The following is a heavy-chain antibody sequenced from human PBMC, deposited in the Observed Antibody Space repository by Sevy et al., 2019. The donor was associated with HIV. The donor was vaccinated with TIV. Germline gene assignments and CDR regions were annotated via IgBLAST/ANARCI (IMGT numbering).Heavy chain of an antibody. D-gene: IGHD3-22*01. J-gene: IGHJ4*02. CDR3: ARPYMTDPFYYSGSGGYYYPSYFDY. Sequence: GGSLRLSCAASGFTFSNYWMSWVRQAPGKGLEWVANIKQDGSEKYYVDSVKGRFPISGDNAKNSLYLQMNSLGAEDTAVYYCARPYMTDPFYYSGSGGYYYPSYFDYWGQGTLVTVSS. CDR2: IKQDGSEK. V-gene: IGHV3-7*01. CDR1: GFTFSNYW.